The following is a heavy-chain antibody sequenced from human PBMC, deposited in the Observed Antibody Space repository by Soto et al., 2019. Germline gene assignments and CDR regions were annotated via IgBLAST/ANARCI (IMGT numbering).Heavy chain of an antibody. V-gene: IGHV3-33*01. J-gene: IGHJ3*02. CDR2: IWYDGSNK. CDR3: AREGNFWSDHPIEAFDI. D-gene: IGHD3-3*01. Sequence: RDPYRAVGGKCRSYGRHWVSQNKEKGLEWVAVIWYDGSNKYYAASVKGRFTISRDNSKNTLYLQMNSLRAEDTAVYYFAREGNFWSDHPIEAFDIWRQGTMVTVSS. CDR1: GGKCRSYG.